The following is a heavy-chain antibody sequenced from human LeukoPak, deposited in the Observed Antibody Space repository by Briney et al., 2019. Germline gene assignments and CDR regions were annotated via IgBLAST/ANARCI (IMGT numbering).Heavy chain of an antibody. J-gene: IGHJ4*02. Sequence: TGGSLRLSCAASGFTFSSYWMHWVRQAPGKGLVWVSRINSDGSSTSYADSVKGRFTISRDNAKNTLYLQMNSLRAEDTAVYYCAIIPSGSYYRVDYWGQGTLVTVSS. D-gene: IGHD1-26*01. CDR1: GFTFSSYW. CDR3: AIIPSGSYYRVDY. CDR2: INSDGSST. V-gene: IGHV3-74*01.